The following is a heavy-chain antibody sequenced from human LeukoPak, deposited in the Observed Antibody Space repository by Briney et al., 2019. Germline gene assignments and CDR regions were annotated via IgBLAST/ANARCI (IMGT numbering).Heavy chain of an antibody. Sequence: PGGSLRPSCAASGFTFSSYGMHWVRQAPGKGLEWVAVIWYDGSNNYYADSVKGRFTISRDNSKNTLYLQMNSLRAEDTAVYYCAKAMKQLALDYWGQGTLVTVSS. D-gene: IGHD6-13*01. V-gene: IGHV3-33*06. CDR2: IWYDGSNN. CDR3: AKAMKQLALDY. CDR1: GFTFSSYG. J-gene: IGHJ4*02.